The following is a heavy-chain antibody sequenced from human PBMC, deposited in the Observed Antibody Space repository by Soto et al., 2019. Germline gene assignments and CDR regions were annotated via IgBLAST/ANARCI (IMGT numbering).Heavy chain of an antibody. CDR1: GITVNNNY. Sequence: EVQLVESGGDSVQPGGSLRLSCAASGITVNNNYMSWVRQAPGKGLEWVSVIYSGGSTGYADSVKGRFTISRDNPKNTVYLQMNGLRAEDTAVYYCARDVGVWGRGTTVTVSS. V-gene: IGHV3-66*01. J-gene: IGHJ6*04. CDR2: IYSGGST. CDR3: ARDVGV.